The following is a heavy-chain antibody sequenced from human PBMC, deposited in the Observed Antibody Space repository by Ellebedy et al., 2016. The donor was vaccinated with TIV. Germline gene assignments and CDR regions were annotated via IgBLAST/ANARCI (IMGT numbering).Heavy chain of an antibody. J-gene: IGHJ5*02. CDR3: ARGWSTPAT. CDR1: GFTFSNYN. V-gene: IGHV3-21*06. CDR2: IRSTGSDK. D-gene: IGHD2-15*01. Sequence: PGGSLRLSCVASGFTFSNYNMNWVRQSPGKGLEWVSSIRSTGSDKYYAESVKGRFTISRDNAQNTMFRQMNSLRVEDTAVYYCARGWSTPATWGQGTLVIVSS.